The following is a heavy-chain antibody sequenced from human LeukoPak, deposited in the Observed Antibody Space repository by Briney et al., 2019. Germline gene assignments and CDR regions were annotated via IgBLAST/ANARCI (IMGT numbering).Heavy chain of an antibody. V-gene: IGHV3-74*01. CDR2: INNDGSST. D-gene: IGHD4-17*01. J-gene: IGHJ3*02. CDR3: ARPYGDYARGALDI. Sequence: PGGSLRLSCAVSGFTVSSHWMHWVRQAPGKGLVWVSRINNDGSSTRYADSVKGRFTISRDNSKNTLFLQMNSLRAEDTATYYCARPYGDYARGALDIWGQGTLVTVSS. CDR1: GFTVSSHW.